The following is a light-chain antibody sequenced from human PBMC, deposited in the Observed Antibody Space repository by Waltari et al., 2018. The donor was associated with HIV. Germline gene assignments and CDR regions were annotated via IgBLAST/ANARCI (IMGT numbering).Light chain of an antibody. Sequence: SALTQPRSVSGSPGQSVTISCTGTSSDVGTYNYVSWYQQHPGKAPKLILYDVSKRPSGVPDRFSGSKSGNTASLTISGLRVEDEVDYYCCSYAGSSFYVFGTGTQVTVL. J-gene: IGLJ1*01. CDR1: SSDVGTYNY. CDR3: CSYAGSSFYV. V-gene: IGLV2-11*01. CDR2: DVS.